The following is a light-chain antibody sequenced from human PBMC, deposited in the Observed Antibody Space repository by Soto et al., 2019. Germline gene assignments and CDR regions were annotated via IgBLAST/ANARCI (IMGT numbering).Light chain of an antibody. CDR2: DGS. CDR3: QQYQSSSRT. Sequence: DIPMTQSPSTLSASIGDRIIITCRASQSINTWLAWYQQKPGEAPKLLIYDGSTLATGVPSRFSGSGSETEFTLTISSLQPDDFETFYCQQYQSSSRTFGQGTKVEV. J-gene: IGKJ1*01. CDR1: QSINTW. V-gene: IGKV1-5*01.